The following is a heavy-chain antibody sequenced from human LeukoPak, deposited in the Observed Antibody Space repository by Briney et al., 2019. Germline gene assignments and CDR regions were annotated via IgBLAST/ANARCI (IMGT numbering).Heavy chain of an antibody. Sequence: SETLSLTCTVSGGSIGNYYWSWIRQPPGKGLEWIGNVYYSGTTNYNPSLESRVTMSVDTSKNQFSLKLKSVTAADTAVYSCARRFGYCSGNSCYPTYYFDYWGQGTLVTVSS. CDR3: ARRFGYCSGNSCYPTYYFDY. J-gene: IGHJ4*02. D-gene: IGHD2-15*01. V-gene: IGHV4-59*08. CDR1: GGSIGNYY. CDR2: VYYSGTT.